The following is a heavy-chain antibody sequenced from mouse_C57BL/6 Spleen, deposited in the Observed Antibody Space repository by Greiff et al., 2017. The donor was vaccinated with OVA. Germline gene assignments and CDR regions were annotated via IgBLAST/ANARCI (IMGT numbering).Heavy chain of an antibody. J-gene: IGHJ2*01. V-gene: IGHV1-26*01. Sequence: VQLQQSGPELVKPGASVKISCKASGYTFTDYYMNWVKQSHGKSLEWIGDINPNNGGTSYNQKFKGKATLTVDKSSSTAYMELRSLTSEDSAVYYCARFRVYYFGYWGQGTTLTVSS. CDR3: ARFRVYYFGY. D-gene: IGHD3-2*02. CDR1: GYTFTDYY. CDR2: INPNNGGT.